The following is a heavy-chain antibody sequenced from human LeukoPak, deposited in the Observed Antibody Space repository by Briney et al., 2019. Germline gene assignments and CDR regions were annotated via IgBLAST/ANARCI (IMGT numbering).Heavy chain of an antibody. CDR1: GFTFSTYS. CDR2: ISSSSSYI. Sequence: GGSLRLSCAASGFTFSTYSMHWVRQTPGKGLEWVSSISSSSSYIYYADSLKGRFTISRDNAKNSLYLQTNSLRAEDTAVYYCARVNHYGSGRYDYWGQGTLVTVSS. D-gene: IGHD3-10*01. J-gene: IGHJ4*02. CDR3: ARVNHYGSGRYDY. V-gene: IGHV3-21*01.